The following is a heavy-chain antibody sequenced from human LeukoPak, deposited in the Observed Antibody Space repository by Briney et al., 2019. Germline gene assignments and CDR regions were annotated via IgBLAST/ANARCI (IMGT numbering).Heavy chain of an antibody. J-gene: IGHJ4*02. CDR3: ARVSQAYDYGDYEDY. CDR2: INWNGGST. Sequence: GGSLRLSCAASGFTFDDYGMRWVRLAPGKGLEWVSGINWNGGSTGYADSVRGRFTISRDNAKNSLYLQMNSLRAEDTALYYYARVSQAYDYGDYEDYWGQGTLVTVSS. CDR1: GFTFDDYG. V-gene: IGHV3-20*04. D-gene: IGHD4-17*01.